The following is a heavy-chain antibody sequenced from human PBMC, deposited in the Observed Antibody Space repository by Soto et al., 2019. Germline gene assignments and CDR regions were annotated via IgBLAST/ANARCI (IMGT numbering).Heavy chain of an antibody. J-gene: IGHJ4*02. D-gene: IGHD4-17*01. CDR2: IIGPGDKT. Sequence: EVQLLEAGGGFVQPGGSLRLSCAASGFTFSDYGMSWVRQAPGKGLEWVSAIIGPGDKTYYADSVKGRSTISRDNSKNTVYLQLNHLRAEDMAIFYSSKHRDYGDSYPFDCWGPRPLVTVSS. CDR1: GFTFSDYG. CDR3: SKHRDYGDSYPFDC. V-gene: IGHV3-23*01.